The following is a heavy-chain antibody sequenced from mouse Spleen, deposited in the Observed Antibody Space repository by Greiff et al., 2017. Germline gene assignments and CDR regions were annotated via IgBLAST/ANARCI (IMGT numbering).Heavy chain of an antibody. CDR1: GIHIKTTY. Sequence: VQLQQSVAELVRPGASVKLSCTASGIHIKTTYMPWVKQRLELALEWIGRFVPANGNTKSAPKLQGKAPIPADTASNTADLQLINRASEDTAIYYCARYPSLYEWDYYAMDYLGQGTSGTVPS. CDR2: FVPANGNT. CDR3: ARYPSLYEWDYYAMDY. V-gene: IGHV14-3*01. D-gene: IGHD2-3*01. J-gene: IGHJ4*01.